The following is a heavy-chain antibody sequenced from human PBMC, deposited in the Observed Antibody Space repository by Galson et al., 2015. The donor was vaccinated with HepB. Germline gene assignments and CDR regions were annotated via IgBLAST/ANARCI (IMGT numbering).Heavy chain of an antibody. V-gene: IGHV1-2*04. D-gene: IGHD2-2*01. CDR2: INPNSGGT. CDR1: GYTFTGYY. CDR3: ARAPGRSTNWHPALY. J-gene: IGHJ4*02. Sequence: SVKVSCKASGYTFTGYYMHWVRQAPGQGLEWMGWINPNSGGTNYAQKFQGWVTMTRDTSISTAYMELSRLRSDDTAVYYCARAPGRSTNWHPALYWGQGTLVTVSS.